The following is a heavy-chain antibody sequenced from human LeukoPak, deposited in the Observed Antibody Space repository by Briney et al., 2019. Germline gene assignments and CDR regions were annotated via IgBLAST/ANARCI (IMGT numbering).Heavy chain of an antibody. D-gene: IGHD1-26*01. CDR1: GDSISNYY. Sequence: PSETLSLTCTVSGDSISNYYRSWIRQPPGKGLEWIGYIHYSGSTSYNPSLKSRVTISVDTSRNQFSLNLSSVTAADTAVYYCARLQNGSYLDYWGQGTLVTVSS. V-gene: IGHV4-59*01. CDR2: IHYSGST. CDR3: ARLQNGSYLDY. J-gene: IGHJ4*02.